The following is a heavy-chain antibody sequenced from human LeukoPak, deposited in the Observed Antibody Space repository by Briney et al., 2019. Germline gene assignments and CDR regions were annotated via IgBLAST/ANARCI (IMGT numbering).Heavy chain of an antibody. Sequence: ASVKVSCKASGYTFTSYRMNWVRQAPGQGLEWMGWIDTNSGNPTYAQDFTGRFVFSLDTSVSTAYLQIYSLKTEDTAIYYCASGQYQLLWSWFDPWGQGTLITVSS. CDR3: ASGQYQLLWSWFDP. CDR2: IDTNSGNP. J-gene: IGHJ5*02. V-gene: IGHV7-4-1*01. D-gene: IGHD2-21*01. CDR1: GYTFTSYR.